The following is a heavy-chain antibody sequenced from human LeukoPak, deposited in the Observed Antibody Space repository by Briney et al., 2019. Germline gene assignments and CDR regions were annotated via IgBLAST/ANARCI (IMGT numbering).Heavy chain of an antibody. J-gene: IGHJ6*02. V-gene: IGHV1-46*01. CDR3: ASVYNYGMDV. CDR1: GYTVTSYY. CDR2: LNPSGGST. Sequence: ASVKVSCKASGYTVTSYYMHWVRQAPGQGLEWMGILNPSGGSTSYAQKFQGGATLTRATSTSTVYMELSSLRSEDTAVYYCASVYNYGMDVWGQGTTVIVSS.